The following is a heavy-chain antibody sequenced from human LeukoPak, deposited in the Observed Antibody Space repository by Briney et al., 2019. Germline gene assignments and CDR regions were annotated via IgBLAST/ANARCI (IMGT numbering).Heavy chain of an antibody. CDR2: INSDGSST. CDR3: ARRADNGFDYGFFDI. Sequence: GGSLRLSCAVSGFTFSNYWMHWVRHAPGKGLVWVSRINSDGSSTTYADSVEGRFTISRDNAKNTQYLQMNSLSDEDTAVYYCARRADNGFDYGFFDIWGQGTMATVSS. CDR1: GFTFSNYW. J-gene: IGHJ3*02. D-gene: IGHD5-12*01. V-gene: IGHV3-74*01.